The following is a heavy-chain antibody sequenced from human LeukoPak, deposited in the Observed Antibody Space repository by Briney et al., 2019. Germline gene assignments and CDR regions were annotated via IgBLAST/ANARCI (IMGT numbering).Heavy chain of an antibody. D-gene: IGHD6-13*01. CDR1: GGSISSYD. CDR3: ARATSSSIWYAY. J-gene: IGHJ4*02. CDR2: IFSSGST. V-gene: IGHV4-4*07. Sequence: SETLSLTCTVSGGSISSYDWSWIRQPAGKGLEWIGHIFSSGSTDYNPSLKSRVTMSVDTSNNQFSLKLSSVTAADTAVYYCARATSSSIWYAYWGQGTLVTVSS.